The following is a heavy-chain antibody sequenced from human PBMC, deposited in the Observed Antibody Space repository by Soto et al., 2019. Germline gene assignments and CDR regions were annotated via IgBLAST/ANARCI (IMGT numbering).Heavy chain of an antibody. D-gene: IGHD5-12*01. CDR3: ARGRYSGYAYSDY. Sequence: ASVNVSCKTSGYTITIYDINWVRQATGQGLEWMGWMNPNSGNTGYAQKFQGRVTMTRNTSISTAYMELSSLRSEDTAVYYCARGRYSGYAYSDYWGQGTLVTVSS. V-gene: IGHV1-8*01. J-gene: IGHJ4*02. CDR1: GYTITIYD. CDR2: MNPNSGNT.